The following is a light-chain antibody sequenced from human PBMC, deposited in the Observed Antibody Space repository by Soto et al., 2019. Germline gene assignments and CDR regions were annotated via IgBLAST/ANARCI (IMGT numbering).Light chain of an antibody. Sequence: AVLPLPDSLSGSPGQSITISCTGTSSDIGAYDYVSWFQQHPGKAPKLMISEVNNRPSGVSNRFSGSKSGNTAYLTISGLPVEDEAEYFCFSFTTTRTHVLGTGIKVTVL. V-gene: IGLV2-14*01. CDR2: EVN. CDR3: FSFTTTRTHV. CDR1: SSDIGAYDY. J-gene: IGLJ1*01.